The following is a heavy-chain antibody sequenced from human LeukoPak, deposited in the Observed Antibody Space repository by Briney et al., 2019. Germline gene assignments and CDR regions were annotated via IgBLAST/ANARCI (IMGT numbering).Heavy chain of an antibody. V-gene: IGHV1-69*05. CDR3: ARGYYDILTGHFDY. CDR2: IIPIFGTA. J-gene: IGHJ4*02. Sequence: ASVKVSCMASGGTFSSYATSWVRQAPGQGLEWMGRIIPIFGTANYAQKFQGRVTITTDESTSTAYMELSSLRSEDTAVYYCARGYYDILTGHFDYWGQGTLVTVSS. CDR1: GGTFSSYA. D-gene: IGHD3-9*01.